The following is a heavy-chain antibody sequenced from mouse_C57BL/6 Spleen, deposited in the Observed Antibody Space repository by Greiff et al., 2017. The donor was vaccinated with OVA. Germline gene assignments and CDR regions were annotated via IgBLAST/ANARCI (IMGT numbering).Heavy chain of an antibody. CDR1: GYTFTSYW. Sequence: QVQLQQPGAELVKPGASVKMSCKASGYTFTSYWITWVKQRPGQGLEWIGDIYPGSGSTNYNEKFKSKATLTVDTSSSTAYMQLSSLPSEDSAVYYCARSVHYYGSRKYFDVWGTGTTVTVSS. CDR3: ARSVHYYGSRKYFDV. D-gene: IGHD1-1*01. V-gene: IGHV1-55*01. J-gene: IGHJ1*03. CDR2: IYPGSGST.